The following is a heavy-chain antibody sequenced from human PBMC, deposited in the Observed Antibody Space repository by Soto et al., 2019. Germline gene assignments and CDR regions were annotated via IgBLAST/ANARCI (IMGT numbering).Heavy chain of an antibody. D-gene: IGHD4-17*01. V-gene: IGHV1-69*13. CDR1: GGTLSSYA. CDR2: IIPIFGTA. CDR3: ARYSGDENSLFDY. J-gene: IGHJ4*02. Sequence: EASVKVSSKASGGTLSSYAISWVRQSPGQGLEWMGGIIPIFGTANYAQKFQGRVTITADESTSTAYMELSSLRSEDTAVYYCARYSGDENSLFDYWGQGTLVTVSS.